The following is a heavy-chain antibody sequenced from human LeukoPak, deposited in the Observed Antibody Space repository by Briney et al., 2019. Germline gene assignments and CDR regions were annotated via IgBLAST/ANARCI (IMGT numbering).Heavy chain of an antibody. Sequence: SETLSLTCAVYGGSFSGYYWSWIRQPPGKGLEWIGEINHSGSTNYNPSLKSRVTISVDTSKNQFSLKLSSVTAADTAVYYCARGLYGDYPWYYWGQGTLVTVSS. CDR1: GGSFSGYY. V-gene: IGHV4-34*01. D-gene: IGHD4-17*01. CDR3: ARGLYGDYPWYY. CDR2: INHSGST. J-gene: IGHJ4*02.